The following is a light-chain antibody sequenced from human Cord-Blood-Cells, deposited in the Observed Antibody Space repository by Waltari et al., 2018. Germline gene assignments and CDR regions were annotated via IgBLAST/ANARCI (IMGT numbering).Light chain of an antibody. CDR1: NIGSKN. CDR3: RVWDSSTAV. J-gene: IGLJ2*01. V-gene: IGLV3-9*01. CDR2: RDS. Sequence: SYELTQPLSVSVALGQTARITCGGNNIGSKNVHWYQQKPGQAPVLVIYRDSNRPAEIPELFAVSNSGNTATLTISRPQAGDEADDYCRVWDSSTAVFGGGTKLTGL.